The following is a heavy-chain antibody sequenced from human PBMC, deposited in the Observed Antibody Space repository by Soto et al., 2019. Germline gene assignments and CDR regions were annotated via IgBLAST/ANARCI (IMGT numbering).Heavy chain of an antibody. J-gene: IGHJ5*02. CDR1: GFTFSSYA. Sequence: EVQLLESGGGLVQPGGSLRLSCAASGFTFSSYAMSWVRQAPGKGLEWVSAISGSGGDTYYGDSVKGRFTIARDNSKNALYLQMSSLRAEDTAVYYCATGVEGYCSSTGCHAYWSDPWGQGTLVTVSS. V-gene: IGHV3-23*01. CDR2: ISGSGGDT. D-gene: IGHD2-2*01. CDR3: ATGVEGYCSSTGCHAYWSDP.